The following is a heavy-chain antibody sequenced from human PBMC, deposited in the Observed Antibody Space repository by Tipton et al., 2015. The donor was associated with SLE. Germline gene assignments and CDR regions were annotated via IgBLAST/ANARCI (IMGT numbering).Heavy chain of an antibody. CDR3: ARVGVTIDWNFDL. D-gene: IGHD1-26*01. CDR2: IYHSGSA. CDR1: GGSISSGYS. V-gene: IGHV4-30-2*01. J-gene: IGHJ2*01. Sequence: TLSLTCAVSGGSISSGYSWSWIRQPPGKGLEWIGYIYHSGSAYYNPSLSSRVTISIDASKSQFSLKLSSVNAADTAVYYCARVGVTIDWNFDLWGRGALVSVSS.